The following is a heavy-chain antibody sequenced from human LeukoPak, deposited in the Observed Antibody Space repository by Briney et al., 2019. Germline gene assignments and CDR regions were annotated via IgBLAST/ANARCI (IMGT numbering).Heavy chain of an antibody. V-gene: IGHV3-74*01. D-gene: IGHD5-12*01. Sequence: GGSLRLSCAASGFTFSNYWMHWVRQAPGKGLVWVSRITSDGSSTNYADSVKGRFTISRDNAKNMLYLQMNSLSAEDTALYYCATDRAGTSGYIVFDYWGQGTLVAVSS. CDR3: ATDRAGTSGYIVFDY. J-gene: IGHJ4*02. CDR2: ITSDGSST. CDR1: GFTFSNYW.